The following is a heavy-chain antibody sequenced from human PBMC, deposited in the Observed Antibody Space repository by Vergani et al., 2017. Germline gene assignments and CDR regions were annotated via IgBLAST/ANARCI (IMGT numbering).Heavy chain of an antibody. CDR2: ISGSGGST. V-gene: IGHV3-23*01. CDR1: GFTFSSYA. Sequence: EVQLLESGGGLVQPGGSLRLSCAASGFTFSSYAMSWVRQAPGKGLEWVSAISGSGGSTYYADSVKGRFTISRDNSKNTLYLQMNSLRAEDTAVYYCAALNYYGSGSYYNVPRDYWGQGTLVTVSS. J-gene: IGHJ4*02. D-gene: IGHD3-10*01. CDR3: AALNYYGSGSYYNVPRDY.